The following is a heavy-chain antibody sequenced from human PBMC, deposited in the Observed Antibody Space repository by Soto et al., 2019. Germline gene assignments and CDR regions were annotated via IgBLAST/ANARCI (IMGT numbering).Heavy chain of an antibody. Sequence: QVQLQQWGAGLLKPSETLSLTCAVYGGSFSGYYWSWIRQPPGKGLEWIGEINHSGSTNYNPSLKSRVTISVDTSKNQFSLKLSSVTAADTAVYYCARGVISYGSGTYYFDYWGQGTLVTVSS. CDR2: INHSGST. D-gene: IGHD3-10*01. CDR3: ARGVISYGSGTYYFDY. V-gene: IGHV4-34*01. J-gene: IGHJ4*02. CDR1: GGSFSGYY.